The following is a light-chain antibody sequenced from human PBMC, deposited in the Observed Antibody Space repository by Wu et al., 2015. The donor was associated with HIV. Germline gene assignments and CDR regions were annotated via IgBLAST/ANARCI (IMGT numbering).Light chain of an antibody. CDR2: VAS. CDR1: QNINSYS. Sequence: EIVLTQSPATLSLSPGERATLSCRASQNINSYSLAWYQQKPGQAPRLLIYVASSRATGVPDRFSGSGSGTDFTLTISRLEPEDFAVYYCQQYAASPLTFGGGTKVEIK. J-gene: IGKJ4*01. CDR3: QQYAASPLT. V-gene: IGKV3-20*01.